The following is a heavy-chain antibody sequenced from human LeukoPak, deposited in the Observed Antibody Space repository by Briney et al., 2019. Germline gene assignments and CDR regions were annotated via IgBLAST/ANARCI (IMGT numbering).Heavy chain of an antibody. CDR1: GYTFTAHY. CDR3: ARVRRYPGWELQYVLDAFDI. J-gene: IGHJ3*02. D-gene: IGHD1-26*01. V-gene: IGHV1-18*01. Sequence: GASVTVSCTASGYTFTAHYIHWLRQAPGQGPEWMGWINAHNGNTNYAQKLQGRVTMTTDTSTSTAYMELRSLRSDDTAVYYCARVRRYPGWELQYVLDAFDIWGQGTMVTVSS. CDR2: INAHNGNT.